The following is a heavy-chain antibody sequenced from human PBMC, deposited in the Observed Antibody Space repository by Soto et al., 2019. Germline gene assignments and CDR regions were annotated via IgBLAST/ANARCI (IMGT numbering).Heavy chain of an antibody. D-gene: IGHD2-2*02. CDR1: GYTFTSYY. CDR2: INPSGGST. CDR3: ARRGVCSSTSCYTHNFDY. Sequence: ASVKASCKASGYTFTSYYMHWVRQAPGQGLEWMGIINPSGGSTSYAQKFQGRVTMTRDTSTSTVYMELSSLRSEDTAVYYCARRGVCSSTSCYTHNFDYWGQGTLVTVSS. V-gene: IGHV1-46*01. J-gene: IGHJ4*02.